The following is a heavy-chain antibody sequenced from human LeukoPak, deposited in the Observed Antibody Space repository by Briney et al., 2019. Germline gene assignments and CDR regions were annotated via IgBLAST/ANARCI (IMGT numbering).Heavy chain of an antibody. CDR1: EYTFTSYY. Sequence: ASVKVSCKASEYTFTSYYMHWVRQAPGQGLEWMGIINPSGGSTSYAQKFQGRVTMTRDTSTSTAYMELSSLRSEDTAVYYCARSGSGWYSLGYWGQGTLVTVSS. CDR2: INPSGGST. CDR3: ARSGSGWYSLGY. D-gene: IGHD6-19*01. J-gene: IGHJ4*02. V-gene: IGHV1-46*01.